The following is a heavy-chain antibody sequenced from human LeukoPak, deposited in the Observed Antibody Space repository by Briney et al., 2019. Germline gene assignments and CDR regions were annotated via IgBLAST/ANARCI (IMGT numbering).Heavy chain of an antibody. CDR2: IRSKANSYAT. V-gene: IGHV3-73*01. J-gene: IGHJ3*02. D-gene: IGHD2-15*01. CDR1: GFTFNYYA. CDR3: AKSQLRYCSGGSCFDAFDI. Sequence: PGGSLRLSCAASGFTFNYYAMHWVRQASGKGLEWVGRIRSKANSYATAYAASVKGRFTISRDDSKNTAYLQMHSLRAEDTALYYCAKSQLRYCSGGSCFDAFDIWGQGTMVTVSS.